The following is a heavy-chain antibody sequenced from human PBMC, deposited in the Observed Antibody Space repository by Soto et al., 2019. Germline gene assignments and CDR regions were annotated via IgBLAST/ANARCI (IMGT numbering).Heavy chain of an antibody. V-gene: IGHV3-15*01. Sequence: GGSLRLSCAASGFTFSNAWMSWVRQAPGKGLEWVGRIKSKTDGGTTDYAAPVKGRFTISRDDSKNTLYLQMNSLKTEDTAVYYCTTDLPPLWFGDPKPLYYGMDVWGQGTTVTVSS. CDR3: TTDLPPLWFGDPKPLYYGMDV. CDR2: IKSKTDGGTT. J-gene: IGHJ6*02. D-gene: IGHD3-10*01. CDR1: GFTFSNAW.